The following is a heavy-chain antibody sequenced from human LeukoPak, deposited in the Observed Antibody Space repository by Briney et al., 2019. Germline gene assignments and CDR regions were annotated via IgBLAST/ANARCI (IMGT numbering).Heavy chain of an antibody. J-gene: IGHJ4*02. D-gene: IGHD3-22*01. CDR1: GFTSSSYS. Sequence: GGSLRLSCAASGFTSSSYSMNWVRQAPGKGLEWVSSISSSSSYIHYADSVKGRFTISRDNAKNSLYLQMNSLRAEDTAVYYCARDHYDSSGYYLYYFDYWGQGTLVTVSS. CDR3: ARDHYDSSGYYLYYFDY. CDR2: ISSSSSYI. V-gene: IGHV3-21*01.